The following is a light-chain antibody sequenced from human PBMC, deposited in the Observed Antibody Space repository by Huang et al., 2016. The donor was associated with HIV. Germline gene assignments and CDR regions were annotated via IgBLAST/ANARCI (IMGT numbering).Light chain of an antibody. CDR1: QDITNY. Sequence: DIQMTQSPSSLSASVGDRVTITCQASQDITNYLNWYKQKPGKATKLLIYDASNLETGGPSRFSGSGSVTDFTLTIRSLQPEDIATYYCQQYDNVPYTFGQGTKLEIK. J-gene: IGKJ2*01. V-gene: IGKV1-33*01. CDR2: DAS. CDR3: QQYDNVPYT.